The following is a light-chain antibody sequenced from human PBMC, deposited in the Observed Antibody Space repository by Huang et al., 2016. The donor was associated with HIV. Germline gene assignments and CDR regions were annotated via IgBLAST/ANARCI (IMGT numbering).Light chain of an antibody. CDR2: DAS. CDR1: QSVGTY. J-gene: IGKJ5*01. V-gene: IGKV3-11*01. Sequence: EIVLTQSPDTLSLSPGERATLSCRASQSVGTYLAWYQHKPGQAPRLLIYDASNRAAGIPDRFGGSGSGTDFTLTIANVEPEDSAVYYCQQRSSWPPITFGQGTRLEIK. CDR3: QQRSSWPPIT.